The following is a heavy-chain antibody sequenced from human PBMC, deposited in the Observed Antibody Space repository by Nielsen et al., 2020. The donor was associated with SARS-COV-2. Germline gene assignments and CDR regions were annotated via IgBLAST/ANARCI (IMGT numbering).Heavy chain of an antibody. V-gene: IGHV3-23*03. J-gene: IGHJ4*02. Sequence: GESLKISCAASGFTFSNAWMSWVRQAPGKGLEWVSIIYSGANSTYYADSVKGRFTLSRDNSKNTLYLQMDSLKTEDTAVYYCTRLADWGQGTLVTVSS. CDR2: IYSGANST. CDR1: GFTFSNAW. D-gene: IGHD3-9*01. CDR3: TRLAD.